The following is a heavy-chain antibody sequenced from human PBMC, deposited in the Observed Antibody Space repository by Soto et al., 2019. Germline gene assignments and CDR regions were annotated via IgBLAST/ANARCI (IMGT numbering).Heavy chain of an antibody. Sequence: GASVKVSCKASGYTFTRYTMSWVRQAPGQRLEWMGWINPDNGTTKSSQKFQGRVIITRDKSASTAYMELSSLRSEDTAVYYCARGSATDQLDPWGQGTLVTVSS. CDR1: GYTFTRYT. CDR2: INPDNGTT. J-gene: IGHJ5*02. V-gene: IGHV1-3*01. CDR3: ARGSATDQLDP. D-gene: IGHD2-15*01.